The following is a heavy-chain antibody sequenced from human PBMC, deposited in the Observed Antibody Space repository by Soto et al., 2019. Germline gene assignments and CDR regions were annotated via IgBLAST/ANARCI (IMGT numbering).Heavy chain of an antibody. D-gene: IGHD3-10*01. V-gene: IGHV3-7*04. J-gene: IGHJ4*02. CDR3: ARATGADKEDY. Sequence: LRLSCASSGFTFSSYWMSWVRQAPGRGLEWVGNIKEDGREKYYVDSVNGRFTVSRDNAKNSLYLQMNSLRAETTAVYYCARATGADKEDYWGQGTLVTVSS. CDR2: IKEDGREK. CDR1: GFTFSSYW.